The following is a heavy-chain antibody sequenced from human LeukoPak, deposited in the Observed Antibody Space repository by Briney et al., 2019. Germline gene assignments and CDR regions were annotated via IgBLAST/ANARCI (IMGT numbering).Heavy chain of an antibody. CDR3: ARAKSSSWAHYFDY. J-gene: IGHJ4*02. CDR1: GYSISSGYY. CDR2: IYHGGST. V-gene: IGHV4-38-2*01. D-gene: IGHD6-13*01. Sequence: SETLSLTCAVSGYSISSGYYWGWIRQPPGKGLEWIGTIYHGGSTYYNPSLKSRVTISVDTSKNQFSLKLSSVTAADTAVYYCARAKSSSWAHYFDYWGQGTLVTVSS.